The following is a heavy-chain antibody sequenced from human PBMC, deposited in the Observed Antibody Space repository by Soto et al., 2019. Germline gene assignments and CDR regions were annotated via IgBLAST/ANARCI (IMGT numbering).Heavy chain of an antibody. CDR1: GGSISSSNW. CDR2: IYHSGST. D-gene: IGHD2-2*01. CDR3: ARDWRLGYCSSTSCPAWWFDP. Sequence: PSETLSLTCAVSGGSISSSNWWSWVRQPPGKGLEWIGEIYHSGSTNYNPSLKSRVTISVDTSKNQFSLKLSSVTAADTAVYYCARDWRLGYCSSTSCPAWWFDPWGQGTLVTVSS. V-gene: IGHV4-4*02. J-gene: IGHJ5*02.